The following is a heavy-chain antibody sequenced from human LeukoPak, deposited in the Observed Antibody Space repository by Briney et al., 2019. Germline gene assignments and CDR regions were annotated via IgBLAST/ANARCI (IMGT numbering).Heavy chain of an antibody. CDR1: GFTFSDYS. Sequence: GGSLRLSCAASGFTFSDYSMNWVRQAPGKGLEWVSYISSTSGTIYYADSVKGRFTISRDNAKNSLYLQMNSLREEDTAVYYCARDYYGMDVWGQGTTVTVSS. CDR3: ARDYYGMDV. CDR2: ISSTSGTI. J-gene: IGHJ6*02. V-gene: IGHV3-48*02.